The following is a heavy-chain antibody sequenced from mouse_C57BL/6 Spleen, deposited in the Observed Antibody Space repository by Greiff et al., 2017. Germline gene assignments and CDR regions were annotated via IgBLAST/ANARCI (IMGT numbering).Heavy chain of an antibody. D-gene: IGHD2-5*01. CDR2: INPSSGYT. CDR1: GYTFTSYW. CDR3: ARDSDYECCLFAD. Sequence: QVQLQQSGAELAKPGASVKLSCKASGYTFTSYWMHWVKQRPGQGLEWIGYINPSSGYTKYNQKFKDKATVTADKSSSTAYMQLSSLTYEYSAVYYCARDSDYECCLFADWGQGTLVTVSA. V-gene: IGHV1-7*01. J-gene: IGHJ3*01.